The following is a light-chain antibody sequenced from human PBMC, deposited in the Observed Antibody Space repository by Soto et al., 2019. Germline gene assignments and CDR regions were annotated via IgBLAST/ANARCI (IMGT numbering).Light chain of an antibody. Sequence: EIVLTQSPGTLSLSPGERATLSCRASQSVSSSYLAWYQQKPGQAPRLLIYGASSRATGIPDRFSGSGSGTDFTLTIIRLEAEDFAVYYCQQYGSSPLVTFGQGTRLEIK. J-gene: IGKJ5*01. V-gene: IGKV3-20*01. CDR1: QSVSSSY. CDR2: GAS. CDR3: QQYGSSPLVT.